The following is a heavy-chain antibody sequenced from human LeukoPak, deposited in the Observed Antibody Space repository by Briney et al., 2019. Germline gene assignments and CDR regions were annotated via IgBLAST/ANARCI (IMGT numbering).Heavy chain of an antibody. CDR3: ARNFGGGDSSGPYS. Sequence: GGSLRLSCAASGFTFSNYAMRWVRQAPRKGLEWVSGINWNGGSTGYADSVKGRFTISRDNAKNSLYLQMNSLRAEDTALYYCARNFGGGDSSGPYSWGQGTLATVSS. CDR1: GFTFSNYA. J-gene: IGHJ4*02. CDR2: INWNGGST. D-gene: IGHD3-22*01. V-gene: IGHV3-20*04.